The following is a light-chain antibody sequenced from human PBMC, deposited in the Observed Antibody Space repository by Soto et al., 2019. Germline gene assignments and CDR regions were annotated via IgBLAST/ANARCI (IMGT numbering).Light chain of an antibody. CDR3: CSYAGSSTFEKV. V-gene: IGLV2-23*02. Sequence: QSVLTQPASVSGSPGQSITISCTGTSSDVGSYNLVSWYQQHPGKAPKLMIYEVSKRPSGVSNRFSGSKSGNTASLTISGLQAEDEADYDCCSYAGSSTFEKVFGGGTKLTVL. CDR2: EVS. J-gene: IGLJ3*02. CDR1: SSDVGSYNL.